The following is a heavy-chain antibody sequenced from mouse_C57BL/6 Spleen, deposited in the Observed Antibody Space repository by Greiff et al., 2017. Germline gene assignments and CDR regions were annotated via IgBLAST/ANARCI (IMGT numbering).Heavy chain of an antibody. CDR3: ARGYYYGSSYGYFDY. CDR2: IYPGDGDT. CDR1: GYAFSSYW. D-gene: IGHD1-1*01. J-gene: IGHJ2*01. V-gene: IGHV1-80*01. Sequence: VHLVESGAELVKPGASVKISCKASGYAFSSYWMNWVKQRPGKGLEWIGQIYPGDGDTNYNGKFKGKATLTADKSSSTAYMQLSSLTSEDSAVYFCARGYYYGSSYGYFDYWGQGTTLTVSS.